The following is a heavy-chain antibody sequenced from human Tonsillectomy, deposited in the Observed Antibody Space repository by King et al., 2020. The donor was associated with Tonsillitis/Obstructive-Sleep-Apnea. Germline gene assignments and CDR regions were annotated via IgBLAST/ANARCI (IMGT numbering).Heavy chain of an antibody. D-gene: IGHD5-18*01. CDR3: AHRRNRGYSYGSYYFDY. Sequence: TLKESGPTLVKPTQTLTLTCTFSGCSLSTSGVGVGWIRQPPGKALEWLALIYWDDDKRYSPSLKSTPTINKDTSKNQVVLTMTNMDPVDTATYYCAHRRNRGYSYGSYYFDYWGQGTLVTVSS. CDR1: GCSLSTSGVG. CDR2: IYWDDDK. J-gene: IGHJ4*02. V-gene: IGHV2-5*02.